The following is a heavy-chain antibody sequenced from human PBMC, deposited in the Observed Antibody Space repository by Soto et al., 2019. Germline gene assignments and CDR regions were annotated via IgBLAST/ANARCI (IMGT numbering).Heavy chain of an antibody. CDR1: GYTFTDYA. Sequence: QVQLVQSGAEEKKPGASVKVSCKASGYTFTDYAIHWVRQAPGQSLEWMGWINAGNGNTKYSQKFQGRVAIISDTSANTSHRELSSLRSEDTAVYFCARGRGFCSGESCYYNWFDPWGQGTLVTVSS. D-gene: IGHD2-15*01. V-gene: IGHV1-3*05. CDR3: ARGRGFCSGESCYYNWFDP. CDR2: INAGNGNT. J-gene: IGHJ5*02.